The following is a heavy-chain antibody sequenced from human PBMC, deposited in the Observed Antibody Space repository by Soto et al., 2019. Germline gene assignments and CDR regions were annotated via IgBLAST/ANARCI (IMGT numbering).Heavy chain of an antibody. CDR3: ATCHDYRGVGMDV. CDR2: IYYSGST. D-gene: IGHD4-4*01. J-gene: IGHJ6*02. Sequence: QVQLQESGPGLVKPSQTLSLTYTVSGGSISSGGYYWNWIRQHPGKGLEWIGYIYYSGSTYYNPSLQSRITMSLDASKNQFSLKLSSVTAADTAVYYCATCHDYRGVGMDVWGQGTTVTVSS. CDR1: GGSISSGGYY. V-gene: IGHV4-31*03.